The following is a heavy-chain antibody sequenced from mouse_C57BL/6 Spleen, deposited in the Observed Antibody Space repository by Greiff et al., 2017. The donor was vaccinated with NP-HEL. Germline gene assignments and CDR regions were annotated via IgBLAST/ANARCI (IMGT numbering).Heavy chain of an antibody. CDR1: GYTFTTYP. J-gene: IGHJ2*01. D-gene: IGHD1-1*01. V-gene: IGHV1-47*01. Sequence: QVHVKQSGAELVKPGASVKMSCKASGYTFTTYPIEWMKQNHGKSLEWIGNFHPYNDDTKYNEKFKGKATLTVEKSSSTVYLELSRLTSDDSAVYYGASLYYYGSSLYNFDCWGKSTTLTVDS. CDR3: ASLYYYGSSLYNFDC. CDR2: FHPYNDDT.